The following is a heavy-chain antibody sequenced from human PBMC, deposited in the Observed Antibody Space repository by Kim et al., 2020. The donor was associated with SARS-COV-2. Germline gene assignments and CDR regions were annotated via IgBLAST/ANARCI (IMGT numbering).Heavy chain of an antibody. J-gene: IGHJ6*02. D-gene: IGHD3-9*01. V-gene: IGHV4-61*02. CDR3: ARDRILHDDILTGYPPRGRGGWKDGKNYNKRGRYYGMDV. CDR1: GGSISSGSYY. CDR2: IYTSGST. Sequence: SETLSLTCTVSGGSISSGSYYWSWIRQPAGKGLEWIGRIYTSGSTNYNPSLKSRVTISVDTSKNQFSLKLSSVTAADTAVYYCARDRILHDDILTGYPPRGRGGWKDGKNYNKRGRYYGMDVWGQGTTVTVSS.